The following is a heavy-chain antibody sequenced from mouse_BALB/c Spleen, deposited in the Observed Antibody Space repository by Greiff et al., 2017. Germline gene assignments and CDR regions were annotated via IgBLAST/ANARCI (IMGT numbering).Heavy chain of an antibody. CDR1: GYTFTSYY. CDR3: TRQEYGNYVGFAY. J-gene: IGHJ3*01. V-gene: IGHV1S81*02. CDR2: IKPSNGGT. Sequence: VQLQQPGAELVKPGASVKLSCKASGYTFTSYYMYWVKQRPGQGLEWIGGIKPSNGGTNFNEKFKSKATLTVDKSSSTAYMQLSSLTSEDSAVYYCTRQEYGNYVGFAYWGQGTLVTVSA. D-gene: IGHD2-10*02.